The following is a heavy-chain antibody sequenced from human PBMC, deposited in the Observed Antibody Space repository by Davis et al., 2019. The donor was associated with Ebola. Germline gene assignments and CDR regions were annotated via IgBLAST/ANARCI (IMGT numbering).Heavy chain of an antibody. CDR2: INPNSGGT. CDR1: GYTFTGYY. Sequence: ASVTVSCKASGYTFTGYYMHWVRQAPGQGLEWMGWINPNSGGTNYAQKFQGRVTMTRDTSISTAYMELSRLRSDDTAAYYGARDWCSGGSFFDWFDPWGQGTLVTVFS. CDR3: ARDWCSGGSFFDWFDP. D-gene: IGHD2-15*01. V-gene: IGHV1-2*02. J-gene: IGHJ5*02.